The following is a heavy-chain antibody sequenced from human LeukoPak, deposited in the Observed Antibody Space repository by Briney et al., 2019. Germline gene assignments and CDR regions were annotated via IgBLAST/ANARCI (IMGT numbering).Heavy chain of an antibody. J-gene: IGHJ4*02. CDR1: GFTFSSYS. V-gene: IGHV3-21*01. D-gene: IGHD3-22*01. Sequence: GGSLRLSCAASGFTFSSYSMNWVRQAPGKGLECVSSISSSSSYIYYADSVKGRFTISRDNAKNSLYLQMNSLRAEDTAVYYCARDSYYYDSSGFIDWGQGTLVTVSS. CDR2: ISSSSSYI. CDR3: ARDSYYYDSSGFID.